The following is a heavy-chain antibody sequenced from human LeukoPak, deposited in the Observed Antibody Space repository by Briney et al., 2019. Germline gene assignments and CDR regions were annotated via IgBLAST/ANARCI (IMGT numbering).Heavy chain of an antibody. CDR3: AKSSCSSTSCSRIDY. CDR2: ISYDGSNK. D-gene: IGHD2-2*01. J-gene: IGHJ4*02. CDR1: GFTFSSYG. Sequence: GGSLRLSCAAPGFTFSSYGMHWVRQAPGKGLEWVAVISYDGSNKYYADSVKGRFTISRDNSKNTLYLQMNSLRAEDTAVYYCAKSSCSSTSCSRIDYWGQGTLVTVSS. V-gene: IGHV3-30*18.